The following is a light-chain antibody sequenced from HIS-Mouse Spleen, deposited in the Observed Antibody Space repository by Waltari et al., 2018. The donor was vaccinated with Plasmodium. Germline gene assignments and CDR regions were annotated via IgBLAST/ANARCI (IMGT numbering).Light chain of an antibody. CDR1: SSDVGGYNY. Sequence: QPALTQPASVSGSPGQSITISCTGTSSDVGGYNYVSWYQQHHGKAPKLMIYDVSNRASGVSSRCSGSKAGNTASLTISGLQAEDEADYYCSSYTSSSTLVFGTGTKVTVL. V-gene: IGLV2-14*01. CDR3: SSYTSSSTLV. CDR2: DVS. J-gene: IGLJ1*01.